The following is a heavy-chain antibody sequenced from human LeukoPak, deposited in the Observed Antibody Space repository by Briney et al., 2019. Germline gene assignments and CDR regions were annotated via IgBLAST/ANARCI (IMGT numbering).Heavy chain of an antibody. J-gene: IGHJ4*02. CDR1: GYSFTSYW. V-gene: IGHV5-51*01. Sequence: GESLQISFKGSGYSFTSYWIGWVRQLPGKGLEWMGIIYPGDSDTRYSPSFQGQVTISADKSISTAYLQWSSLKASDTAMYYCARQDRDSSGWYLDYWGQGTLVTVSS. D-gene: IGHD6-19*01. CDR2: IYPGDSDT. CDR3: ARQDRDSSGWYLDY.